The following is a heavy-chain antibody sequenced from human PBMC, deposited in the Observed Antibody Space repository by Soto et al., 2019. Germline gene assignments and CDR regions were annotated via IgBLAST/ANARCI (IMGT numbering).Heavy chain of an antibody. CDR3: ARRGGALGY. CDR2: ITGSGSTT. D-gene: IGHD3-16*01. Sequence: EVQLMESGGGLVQPGGSLRLSCAASGFTFSSYAMSWVRQAPGKGLEWVSVITGSGSTTYYADSVKGRFTISRDNSKNPLYLQMNSQGAEGTAVYYWARRGGALGYWGQGTLVTVSS. CDR1: GFTFSSYA. J-gene: IGHJ4*02. V-gene: IGHV3-23*01.